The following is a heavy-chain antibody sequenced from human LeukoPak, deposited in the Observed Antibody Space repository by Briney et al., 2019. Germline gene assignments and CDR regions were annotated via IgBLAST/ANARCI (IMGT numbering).Heavy chain of an antibody. D-gene: IGHD3-10*02. Sequence: GGSLRLSCAASGFSFNTYWMYWVRQVPEKGLVWVSRIKYDGSSTSYADSVKGRFTISRDNAKNTLYLQMNNLRAEDTAVYYCTTLYSGPRDYWGQGTLVTASS. J-gene: IGHJ4*02. CDR1: GFSFNTYW. V-gene: IGHV3-74*01. CDR2: IKYDGSST. CDR3: TTLYSGPRDY.